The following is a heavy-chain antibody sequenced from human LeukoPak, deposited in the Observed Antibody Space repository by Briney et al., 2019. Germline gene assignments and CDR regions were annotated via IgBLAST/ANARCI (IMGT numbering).Heavy chain of an antibody. J-gene: IGHJ6*02. CDR1: GYTFTSYD. V-gene: IGHV1-8*01. Sequence: ASVKVSCKASGYTFTSYDINWVRQATGQGLEWMGWMNPNSGNTGYAPKFQGRVTMTRNTSISTAYMELSSLRSEDTAVYYCARAETYYDFWSGYKIWTYYYGMDVWGQGTTVTVSS. CDR2: MNPNSGNT. D-gene: IGHD3-3*01. CDR3: ARAETYYDFWSGYKIWTYYYGMDV.